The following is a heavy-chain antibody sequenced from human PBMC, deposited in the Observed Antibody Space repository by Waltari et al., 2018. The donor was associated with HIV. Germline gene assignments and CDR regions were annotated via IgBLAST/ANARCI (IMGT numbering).Heavy chain of an antibody. CDR3: ARGPGYYFDS. CDR2: IYYSANT. J-gene: IGHJ4*02. CDR1: GGSASSSVYY. Sequence: QLQLQESGPGLVKPSETLSLTCTVSGGSASSSVYYWGWFRQPPGKGLEWIGNIYYSANTYYSPSLKSRVTISVDTSKNHFSLRVTSVTAADTAVYYCARGPGYYFDSWGQGTLVTVSS. V-gene: IGHV4-39*02. D-gene: IGHD3-10*01.